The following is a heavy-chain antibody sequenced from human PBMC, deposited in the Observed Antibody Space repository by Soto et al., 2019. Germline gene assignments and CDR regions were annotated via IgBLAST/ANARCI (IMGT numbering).Heavy chain of an antibody. J-gene: IGHJ4*02. CDR2: IWYDGSHK. CDR1: GFTFSTYG. Sequence: QVQLVESGGGVVQPGRSLRLSCAASGFTFSTYGMHWVRQAPGMGLEWVAVIWYDGSHKDYADSVKGRFTISRDNSKNTLYLQMNSLRVEDTAVYYCASAVGPFDYWGQGTLVTVSS. V-gene: IGHV3-33*01. CDR3: ASAVGPFDY. D-gene: IGHD1-26*01.